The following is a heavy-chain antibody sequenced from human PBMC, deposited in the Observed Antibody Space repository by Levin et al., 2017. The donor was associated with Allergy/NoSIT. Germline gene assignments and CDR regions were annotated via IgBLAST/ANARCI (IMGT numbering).Heavy chain of an antibody. Sequence: GWSLRLSCAASGFTFSSYAMSWVRQAPGKGLEWVSAIRPSGDTTYYTDSVKGRFTISRDNSKNTLYLQMSTLRDEDTALYYCAKDTSSYNWYFDFWGRGTPVTVSS. D-gene: IGHD2-2*01. V-gene: IGHV3-23*01. CDR1: GFTFSSYA. CDR3: AKDTSSYNWYFDF. J-gene: IGHJ2*01. CDR2: IRPSGDTT.